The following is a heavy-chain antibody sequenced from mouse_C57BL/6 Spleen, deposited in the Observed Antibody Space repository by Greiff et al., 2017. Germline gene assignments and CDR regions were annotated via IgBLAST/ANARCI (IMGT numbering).Heavy chain of an antibody. CDR1: GFTFSDYY. D-gene: IGHD1-1*01. J-gene: IGHJ4*01. Sequence: EVQLVESEGGLVQPGSSMKLSCTASGFTFSDYYMAWVRQVPEKGLEWVANINYDGSSTYYLDSLKSRFIISRDNAKNILYLQMSSLKSEDTATYYCARAFCYYGRVGDAMDYWGQGTSVTVSS. V-gene: IGHV5-16*01. CDR3: ARAFCYYGRVGDAMDY. CDR2: INYDGSST.